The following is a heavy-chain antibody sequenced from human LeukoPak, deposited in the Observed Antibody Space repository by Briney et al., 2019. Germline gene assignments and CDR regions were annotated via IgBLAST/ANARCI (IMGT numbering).Heavy chain of an antibody. CDR2: ISGSGGST. Sequence: GGSLRLSCAASGLIVSNYFMTWVRQAPGKGLEWVSAISGSGGSTYYADSVKGRFTISRDNSKNTLYLQMNSLRAEDTAVYYCAKSLFVYYYGMDVWGQGTTVTVSS. D-gene: IGHD3-3*01. CDR3: AKSLFVYYYGMDV. J-gene: IGHJ6*02. CDR1: GLIVSNYF. V-gene: IGHV3-23*01.